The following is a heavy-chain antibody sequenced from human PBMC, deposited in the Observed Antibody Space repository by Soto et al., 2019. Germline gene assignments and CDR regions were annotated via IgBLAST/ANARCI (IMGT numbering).Heavy chain of an antibody. CDR3: VRGVDSSFEY. D-gene: IGHD6-13*01. CDR1: VYGVASNRAT. Sequence: SQTLSLTCVISVYGVASNRATWNWVIQSPSRGLEWLGRTYYRSKWKNDYALSVNSRITINPDTSKNQLSLQLSSVTPDDTAIYYCVRGVDSSFEYWGQGTLVIVSS. V-gene: IGHV6-1*01. J-gene: IGHJ4*02. CDR2: TYYRSKWKN.